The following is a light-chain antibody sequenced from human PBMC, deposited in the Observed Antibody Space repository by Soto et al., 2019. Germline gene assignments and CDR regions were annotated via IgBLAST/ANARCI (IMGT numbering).Light chain of an antibody. J-gene: IGKJ1*01. CDR3: QHYNSYSEA. CDR2: KAS. Sequence: DVQLTQSPSFLSASVGDRLTITCRASQDISSYLAWYQQKPGKAPKLLIYKASTLKSGVPSRFSGSGSGTEFTLTISSLQPDDFATYYCQHYNSYSEAFGQGTKVDIK. V-gene: IGKV1-5*03. CDR1: QDISSY.